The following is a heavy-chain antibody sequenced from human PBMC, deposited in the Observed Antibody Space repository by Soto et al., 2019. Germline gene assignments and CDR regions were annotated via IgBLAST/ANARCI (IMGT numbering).Heavy chain of an antibody. CDR2: MNPNSGNT. J-gene: IGHJ4*02. CDR1: GYAFPTYD. CDR3: ARVFLRVAARSSGWSILGY. V-gene: IGHV1-8*01. D-gene: IGHD6-19*01. Sequence: QVQLVQSGAEVKKPGASVKVSCKASGYAFPTYDINWVRQAPGQGLEWMGWMNPNSGNTDHAQKFQGRVTMTRNTSIGTAYMELSSLKSEDTAVYYCARVFLRVAARSSGWSILGYWGQGTPVTVSS.